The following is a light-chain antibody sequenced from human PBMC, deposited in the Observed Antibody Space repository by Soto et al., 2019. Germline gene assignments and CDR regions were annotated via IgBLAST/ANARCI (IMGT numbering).Light chain of an antibody. CDR3: LLSFNGPYV. J-gene: IGLJ1*01. CDR2: DTS. CDR1: TGAVTSGHY. Sequence: QAVVTQEPSLTVSRGGTVTLTCGSSTGAVTSGHYPYWFQQKPGQAPRTLIYDTSNKHSWTPARFSGYLLGGKAALTLSGAQPEDEAEYFCLLSFNGPYVFGGGTKLTVL. V-gene: IGLV7-46*01.